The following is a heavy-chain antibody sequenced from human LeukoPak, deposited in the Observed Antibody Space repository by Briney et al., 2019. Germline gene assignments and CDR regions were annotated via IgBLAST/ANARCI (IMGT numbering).Heavy chain of an antibody. CDR3: ARGSDWASYWYLDL. J-gene: IGHJ2*01. D-gene: IGHD6-25*01. CDR1: GGSLSSSNW. V-gene: IGHV4-4*02. Sequence: SGTLSLTCAVSGGSLSSSNWWSWVRQPPGKGLEWIGEIYHSGGTNYNSSLKSRVTISVDKSKNQFSLKLGSVTAADTAVYYCARGSDWASYWYLDLWGRGTLVSVSS. CDR2: IYHSGGT.